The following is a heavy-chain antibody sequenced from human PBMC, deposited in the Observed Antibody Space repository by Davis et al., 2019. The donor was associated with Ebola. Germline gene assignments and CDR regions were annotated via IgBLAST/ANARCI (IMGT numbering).Heavy chain of an antibody. CDR3: ARGMGELALN. CDR1: GYPFTDFA. D-gene: IGHD3-16*01. Sequence: ASVKVSCTASGYPFTDFAINWLRQAPGQRFEWLGWITTNTASPTYARGFSERFVFSLDTSVDTAFLQINNLRAEDTAIYYCARGMGELALNWGQGTLVTVSS. V-gene: IGHV7-4-1*02. CDR2: ITTNTASP. J-gene: IGHJ4*02.